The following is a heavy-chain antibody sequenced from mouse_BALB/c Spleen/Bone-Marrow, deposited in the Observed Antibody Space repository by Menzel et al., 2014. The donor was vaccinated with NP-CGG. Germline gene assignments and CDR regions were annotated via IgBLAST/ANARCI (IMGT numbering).Heavy chain of an antibody. J-gene: IGHJ3*01. CDR2: IDPSDSET. Sequence: VQLQESGAELVRPGTSVKLSCKAAGYTFTSYWMNWVRQRPGQGLEWIGMIDPSDSETRYNQMFKDKATLTVDKSSSTAYVQLSSLTSEDSAVYYCARGYGNSVAWFAYWGQGSLVTVSA. V-gene: IGHV1-61*01. CDR1: GYTFTSYW. D-gene: IGHD2-10*02. CDR3: ARGYGNSVAWFAY.